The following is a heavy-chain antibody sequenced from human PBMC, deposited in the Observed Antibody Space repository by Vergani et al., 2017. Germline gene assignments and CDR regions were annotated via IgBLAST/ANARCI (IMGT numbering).Heavy chain of an antibody. CDR3: ARYLCPGGSCIGFDY. CDR1: GGSISGQY. D-gene: IGHD2-8*02. V-gene: IGHV4-59*11. Sequence: QVQLQESGPGLVKPSETLSLTCTVSGGSISGQYWSWIRQAPGKGLDWVGYIYYTGDTRSNPSLTSRISMSLDTSRSQFSLTVKSVTVADTAVYYCARYLCPGGSCIGFDYWGQGILVTVSS. CDR2: IYYTGDT. J-gene: IGHJ4*02.